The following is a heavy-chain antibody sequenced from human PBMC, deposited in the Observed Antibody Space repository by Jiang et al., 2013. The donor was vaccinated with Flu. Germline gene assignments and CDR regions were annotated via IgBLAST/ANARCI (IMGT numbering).Heavy chain of an antibody. CDR2: IYYSGST. J-gene: IGHJ4*02. CDR1: GGSISSSNYY. D-gene: IGHD3-22*01. V-gene: IGHV4-39*07. Sequence: GLVKPSETLSLTCTVSGGSISSSNYYWGWIRQPPGKGLEWIGSIYYSGSTYYNPSLKSRVTISVDTSKNQFSLKLNSVTAADTAVYYCARRPRFYDSSGEHYWGQGTLVTVSS. CDR3: ARRPRFYDSSGEHY.